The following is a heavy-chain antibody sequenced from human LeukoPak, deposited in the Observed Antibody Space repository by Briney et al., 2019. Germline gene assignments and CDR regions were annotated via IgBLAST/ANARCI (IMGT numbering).Heavy chain of an antibody. CDR1: GYTFNSYA. CDR3: ARTARYCSGGSCSYYFDY. J-gene: IGHJ4*02. D-gene: IGHD2-15*01. CDR2: NSGYNGNT. V-gene: IGHV1-18*01. Sequence: TSVKVSCKASGYTFNSYAITWVRQAPGQGFEWMGGNSGYNGNTNYAQKFQGRVTMTTDTSTSTVFMELKSLRSDDTAVYYCARTARYCSGGSCSYYFDYWGQGTLVTVSS.